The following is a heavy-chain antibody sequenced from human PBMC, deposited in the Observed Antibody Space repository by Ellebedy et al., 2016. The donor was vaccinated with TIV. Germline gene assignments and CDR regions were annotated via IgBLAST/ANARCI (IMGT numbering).Heavy chain of an antibody. CDR2: IKSKTDGGTT. CDR1: GFTFSNAW. V-gene: IGHV3-15*01. Sequence: GGSLRLSCAASGFTFSNAWMSWVRQAPGKGLEWVGRIKSKTDGGTTDYAAPVKGRFTISRDDSKNTLYLQMSGLKTEDTAVYYCTTDHHGSYPYYYYYYGMDVWGQGTTVTVSS. D-gene: IGHD1-26*01. J-gene: IGHJ6*02. CDR3: TTDHHGSYPYYYYYYGMDV.